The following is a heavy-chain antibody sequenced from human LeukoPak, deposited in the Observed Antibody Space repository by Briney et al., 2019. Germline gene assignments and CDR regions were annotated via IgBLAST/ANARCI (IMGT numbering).Heavy chain of an antibody. J-gene: IGHJ3*02. CDR1: GYTFTSYA. Sequence: ASVKVSCKASGYTFTSYAMHWVRQAPGQRLEWMGWINAGNGNTKYSQKFQGRVTITRDTSASTAYMELSRLRSDDTAVYYCARASSSWPRGAFDIWGQGTMVTVSS. CDR2: INAGNGNT. V-gene: IGHV1-3*01. CDR3: ARASSSWPRGAFDI. D-gene: IGHD6-13*01.